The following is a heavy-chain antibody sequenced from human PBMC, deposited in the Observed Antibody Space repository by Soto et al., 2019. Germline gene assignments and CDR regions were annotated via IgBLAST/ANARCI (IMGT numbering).Heavy chain of an antibody. CDR1: GFTFSNYW. J-gene: IGHJ4*02. Sequence: EVQLVESGGGLVQPGGSLRLSCAASGFTFSNYWMTWVRQAPGKGLEWVANIKQDGSEKYYVDSVMGRFTISRDDAKNSLDLQMNSLRAEDTAVYYCARRLRSCSGGTCYTAFDYWGQGTLVTVSS. CDR3: ARRLRSCSGGTCYTAFDY. D-gene: IGHD2-15*01. CDR2: IKQDGSEK. V-gene: IGHV3-7*01.